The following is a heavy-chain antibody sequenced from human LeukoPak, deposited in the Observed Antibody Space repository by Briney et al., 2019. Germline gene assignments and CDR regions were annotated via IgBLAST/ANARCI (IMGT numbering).Heavy chain of an antibody. CDR3: ARVGGYYLDY. J-gene: IGHJ4*02. D-gene: IGHD3-22*01. Sequence: SETLSLTCAVYGGSFSGYYWSWIRQPPGKGLEWIGEINHSGSTNYNPSLKSRVTISVDTSKNQFSLKLSSVTAADTAVYYCARVGGYYLDYWGQGTLATVSS. CDR2: INHSGST. CDR1: GGSFSGYY. V-gene: IGHV4-34*01.